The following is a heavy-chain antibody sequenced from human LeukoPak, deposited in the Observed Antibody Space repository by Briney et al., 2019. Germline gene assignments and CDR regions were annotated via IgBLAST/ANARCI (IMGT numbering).Heavy chain of an antibody. J-gene: IGHJ4*02. D-gene: IGHD1-1*01. CDR2: IYYSGST. Sequence: SETLSLTCTVSGGSISSSGYYWGWIRQPPGKGLEWIGYIYYSGSTNYDPSLKSRVTISVDTSKNQFSLKLSSVTAADTAVYYCARGAGTIDYWGQGTLVTVSS. CDR1: GGSISSSGYY. CDR3: ARGAGTIDY. V-gene: IGHV4-61*08.